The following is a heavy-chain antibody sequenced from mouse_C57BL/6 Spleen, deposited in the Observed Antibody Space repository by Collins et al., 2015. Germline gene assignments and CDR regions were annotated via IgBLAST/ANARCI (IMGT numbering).Heavy chain of an antibody. CDR2: IDPSDSET. V-gene: IGHV1-52*01. D-gene: IGHD1-1*01. CDR1: GYTFTSYW. Sequence: QVQLQQPGAELVRPGSSVKLSCKASGYTFTSYWMHWVKQRPIQGLEWIGNIDPSDSETHYNQKFKDEATLTVDKSSSTAYMQLSSLTSEDSAVYYCASEASYKGYFDYWGQGTTLTVSS. J-gene: IGHJ2*01. CDR3: ASEASYKGYFDY.